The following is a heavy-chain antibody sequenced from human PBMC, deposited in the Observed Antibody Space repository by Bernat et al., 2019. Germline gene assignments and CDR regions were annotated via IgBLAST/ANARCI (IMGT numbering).Heavy chain of an antibody. J-gene: IGHJ3*02. CDR2: IWYDGSNK. V-gene: IGHV3-33*01. CDR3: ARGRPKYAFDI. CDR1: GFTFRNYG. Sequence: QEQLVESGGGVVQPGMSLRLSCAASGFTFRNYGMHWVRQAPGKGLEWVAVIWYDGSNKYYADSVKGRFTISRDNSKNTLYLQMNSLRAEDTAVYYCARGRPKYAFDIWGQGTMVTVSS.